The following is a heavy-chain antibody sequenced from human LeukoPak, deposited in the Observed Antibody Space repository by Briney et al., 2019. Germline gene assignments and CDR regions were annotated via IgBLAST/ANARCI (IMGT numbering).Heavy chain of an antibody. J-gene: IGHJ6*02. CDR3: ARAAHTTYVLGRYYYYAMDV. CDR2: ISYAGSNN. Sequence: GGSLRLSCAASGFTFSNAWMSWVRQAPGKGLEWVARISYAGSNNYYADSVKGRFTISSDNPKNTLYLQMDSLRAEDTAVYYCARAAHTTYVLGRYYYYAMDVWGQGTTVTVSS. CDR1: GFTFSNAW. D-gene: IGHD3-10*01. V-gene: IGHV3-30-3*01.